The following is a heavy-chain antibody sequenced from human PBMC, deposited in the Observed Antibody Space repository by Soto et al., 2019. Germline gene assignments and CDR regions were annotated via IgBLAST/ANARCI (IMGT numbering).Heavy chain of an antibody. CDR1: GGSISSSSYY. D-gene: IGHD6-6*01. CDR3: ARHGDEQVVLDY. CDR2: IYYSGST. J-gene: IGHJ4*02. Sequence: SETLSLTWTVSGGSISSSSYYWGWIRQPPGKGLEWIGSIYYSGSTYYNPSLKSRVTISVDTSKNQFSLKLSSVTAADTAVYYCARHGDEQVVLDYWGQGTLVTVSS. V-gene: IGHV4-39*01.